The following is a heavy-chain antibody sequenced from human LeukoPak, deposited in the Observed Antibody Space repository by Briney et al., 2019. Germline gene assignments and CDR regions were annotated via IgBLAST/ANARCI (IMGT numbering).Heavy chain of an antibody. CDR3: ARGQWPYAFDI. CDR2: IYYSGST. Sequence: SETLSLTCAVSGGSISSNSYYWGWIRQPPGKGLEWIGSIYYSGSTYYNPSLKSRVTISVDTSKNQFSLKLSSVTAADTAVYYCARGQWPYAFDIWGQGTMVTVSS. CDR1: GGSISSNSYY. V-gene: IGHV4-39*07. J-gene: IGHJ3*02. D-gene: IGHD6-19*01.